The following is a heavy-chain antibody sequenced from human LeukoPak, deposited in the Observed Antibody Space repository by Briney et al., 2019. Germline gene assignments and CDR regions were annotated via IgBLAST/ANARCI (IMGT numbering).Heavy chain of an antibody. CDR3: AKEPREYCSSTSCPNWIDP. D-gene: IGHD2-2*01. Sequence: PGGSLRLSCAAPGFTFSSYAMSWVRQAPGKGLEWVSAISGSGGTTYYADSVKGRFTIPRDNSKNTLYLQMSSLRAEDTAVYYCAKEPREYCSSTSCPNWIDPWGQGTLVTVSS. CDR2: ISGSGGTT. CDR1: GFTFSSYA. J-gene: IGHJ5*02. V-gene: IGHV3-23*01.